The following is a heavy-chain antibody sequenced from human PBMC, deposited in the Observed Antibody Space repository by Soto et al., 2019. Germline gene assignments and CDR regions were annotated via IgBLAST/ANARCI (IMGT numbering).Heavy chain of an antibody. CDR1: GYSISSGYY. Sequence: SETLSLTCAVSGYSISSGYYWGWIRQPPGKGLEWIGSIYHSGSTYYNPSLKSRVTIPVDTSKNQFSLKLSSVTAADTAVYYCARVSYDYVWGSYRWDAFDIWGQGTMVTVSS. J-gene: IGHJ3*02. CDR2: IYHSGST. CDR3: ARVSYDYVWGSYRWDAFDI. V-gene: IGHV4-38-2*01. D-gene: IGHD3-16*02.